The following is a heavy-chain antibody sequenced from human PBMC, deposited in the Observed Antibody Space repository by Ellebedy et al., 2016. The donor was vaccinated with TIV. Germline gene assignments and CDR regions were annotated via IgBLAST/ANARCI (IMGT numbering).Heavy chain of an antibody. V-gene: IGHV3-53*01. D-gene: IGHD6-13*01. CDR2: IYSGGST. CDR3: ARTDIATAGWFDY. Sequence: GGSLRLSXAASGFTVSSNYMSWVRQAPGKGLEWVSIIYSGGSTYYADSVKGRFTISRGNSKNTLYLQMNSLRAEDTAVYYCARTDIATAGWFDYWGQGTLVTVSS. J-gene: IGHJ4*02. CDR1: GFTVSSNY.